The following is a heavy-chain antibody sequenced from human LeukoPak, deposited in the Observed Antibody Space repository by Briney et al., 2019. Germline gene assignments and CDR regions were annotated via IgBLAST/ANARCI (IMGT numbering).Heavy chain of an antibody. V-gene: IGHV3-7*01. CDR1: GFTFDDYA. Sequence: PGGSLRLSCAASGFTFDDYAMHWVRQAPGKGLEWVANIKQDGSEKYYVDSVKGRFTISRDNAKNSLYLQMNSLRAEDTAVYYCARDLEGHICYFDYWGQGTLVTVSS. J-gene: IGHJ4*02. D-gene: IGHD2-21*01. CDR2: IKQDGSEK. CDR3: ARDLEGHICYFDY.